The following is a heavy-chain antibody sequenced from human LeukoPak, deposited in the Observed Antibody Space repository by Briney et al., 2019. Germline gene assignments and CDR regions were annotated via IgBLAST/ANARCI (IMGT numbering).Heavy chain of an antibody. V-gene: IGHV1-2*02. Sequence: ASVKVSCKASGYTFTGYYMHWVRQAPGQGLEWMGWINPNSGGTNYAQKFQGRVTMTRDTSISTAYMELSRLRSDDTAVYYCARDWEWELLGYFDYWGQGTLVTVSS. J-gene: IGHJ4*02. CDR3: ARDWEWELLGYFDY. D-gene: IGHD1-26*01. CDR2: INPNSGGT. CDR1: GYTFTGYY.